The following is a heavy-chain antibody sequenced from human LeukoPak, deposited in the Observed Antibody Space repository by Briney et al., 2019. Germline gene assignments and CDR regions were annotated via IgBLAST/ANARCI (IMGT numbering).Heavy chain of an antibody. V-gene: IGHV3-48*03. J-gene: IGHJ4*02. D-gene: IGHD3-9*01. Sequence: GGSLRLSCAASGFTFSSFEMHWVRQAPGKGLEWVSYISSSGDTLYYANSMKGRFTISRDNAKNSLYLQMDSLRAEDTAVYYCVGADYDILTDYYIDYWGQGTLVTVSS. CDR2: ISSSGDTL. CDR3: VGADYDILTDYYIDY. CDR1: GFTFSSFE.